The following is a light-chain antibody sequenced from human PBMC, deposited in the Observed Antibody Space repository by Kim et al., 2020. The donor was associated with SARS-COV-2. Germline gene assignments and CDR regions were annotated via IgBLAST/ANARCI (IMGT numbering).Light chain of an antibody. CDR3: QSADTTGTYVV. Sequence: PGQTARITCSGDALPRQYAYWYQQSPGRAPVLLISKDTERPSGIPERFSGSTSGTTVMLTISGVQAEDEADYYCQSADTTGTYVVFGGGTQLTVL. V-gene: IGLV3-25*03. CDR1: ALPRQY. CDR2: KDT. J-gene: IGLJ2*01.